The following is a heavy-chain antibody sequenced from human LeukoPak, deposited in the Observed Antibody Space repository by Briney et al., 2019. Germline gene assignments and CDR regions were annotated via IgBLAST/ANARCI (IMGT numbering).Heavy chain of an antibody. Sequence: GGSLRLSCAASGFTFSSYAVSWVRQAPGKGLEWVSAISGSGGSTYYADSVKGRFTISRDNSKNTLYLQMNSLRAEDTAVYYCAKPSTLDILTEYYFDYWGQGTLVTVSS. D-gene: IGHD3-9*01. CDR2: ISGSGGST. V-gene: IGHV3-23*01. CDR3: AKPSTLDILTEYYFDY. J-gene: IGHJ4*02. CDR1: GFTFSSYA.